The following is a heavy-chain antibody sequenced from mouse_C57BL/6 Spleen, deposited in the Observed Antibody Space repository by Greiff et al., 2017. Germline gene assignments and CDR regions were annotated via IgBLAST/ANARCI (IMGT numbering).Heavy chain of an antibody. J-gene: IGHJ1*03. V-gene: IGHV1-52*01. D-gene: IGHD2-2*01. CDR2: IDPSDSET. CDR1: GYTFTSYW. CDR3: ARAEGVTRRYFDV. Sequence: VQLQQPGAELVRPGSSVKLSCKASGYTFTSYWMHWVKQRPIQGLEWIGNIDPSDSETHYNQKFKDKATLTVDKSSSTAYMQISSLTSEDSAVYYCARAEGVTRRYFDVWGTGTTVTVSS.